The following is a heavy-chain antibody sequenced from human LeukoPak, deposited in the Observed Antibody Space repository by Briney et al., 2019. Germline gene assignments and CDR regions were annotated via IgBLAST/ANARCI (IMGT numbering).Heavy chain of an antibody. V-gene: IGHV1-18*01. J-gene: IGHJ4*02. CDR2: IRPHNGNT. CDR3: ARASLDY. CDR1: GYTFTTYG. Sequence: ASVKISCKASGYTFTTYGITWVRQAPGQGLEWMGWIRPHNGNTKYTEKFQGRINMTTDTSTSTAYMELRSLRSDDTAVYYCARASLDYWGQGTLVTVSS.